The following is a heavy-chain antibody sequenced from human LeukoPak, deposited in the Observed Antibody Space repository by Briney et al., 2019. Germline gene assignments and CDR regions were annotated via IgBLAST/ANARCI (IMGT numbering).Heavy chain of an antibody. CDR1: GYTFSSHW. CDR2: IKEDGSEK. J-gene: IGHJ5*02. V-gene: IGHV3-7*01. D-gene: IGHD6-19*01. CDR3: ASTAGYSSGWYA. Sequence: GGSLRLSCAASGYTFSSHWMSWLRQAPGKGLEGVANIKEDGSEKYYVDSVKGRFTISRDNAKNSLYLQMNSLSAEDTAVYYCASTAGYSSGWYAWGQGTLVTVSS.